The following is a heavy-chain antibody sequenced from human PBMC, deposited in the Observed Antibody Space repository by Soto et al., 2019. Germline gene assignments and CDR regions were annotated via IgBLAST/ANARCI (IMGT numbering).Heavy chain of an antibody. CDR1: GFTFSTYA. CDR2: ISVSGANT. CDR3: ADGGEWAFNFVY. J-gene: IGHJ4*02. V-gene: IGHV3-23*01. D-gene: IGHD3-10*01. Sequence: EVQLLESGGGSVQPGGSLRLSCAASGFTFSTYAMSWVRQAPGEGLEWVSGISVSGANTYYADSVKGRFTISRDNSKNTLYLQMNNLRAEDTAVYYCADGGEWAFNFVYWGQGTQVTVSS.